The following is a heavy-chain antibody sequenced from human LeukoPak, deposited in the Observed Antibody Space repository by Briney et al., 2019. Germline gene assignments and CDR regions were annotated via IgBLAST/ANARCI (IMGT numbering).Heavy chain of an antibody. CDR2: ISGSGGST. D-gene: IGHD3-22*01. CDR3: AKDGYYDSSGYYVGIYCFDY. CDR1: GFTFSSYA. V-gene: IGHV3-23*01. J-gene: IGHJ4*02. Sequence: GGSLRLSCAASGFTFSSYAMSWVRQAPGKGLEWVSAISGSGGSTYYADSVKGRFTISRDNSKNTLYLQMNSLRAEDTAVYYCAKDGYYDSSGYYVGIYCFDYWGQGTLVTVSS.